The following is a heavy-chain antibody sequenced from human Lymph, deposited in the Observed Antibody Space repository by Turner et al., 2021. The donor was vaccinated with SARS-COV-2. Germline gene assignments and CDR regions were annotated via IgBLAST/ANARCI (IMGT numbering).Heavy chain of an antibody. CDR1: GFTFSSYA. D-gene: IGHD1-26*01. Sequence: QVQLVESGGGVVQPGRSLRLSCAASGFTFSSYALHWVRQAPGKGLEGVAVISYDGSNKYYADSVKGRFTISRDNSKNTLYLQMNSLRAEDTAVYYCARAGSGSYLSWFDPWGQGTLVTVSS. V-gene: IGHV3-30-3*01. CDR2: ISYDGSNK. CDR3: ARAGSGSYLSWFDP. J-gene: IGHJ5*02.